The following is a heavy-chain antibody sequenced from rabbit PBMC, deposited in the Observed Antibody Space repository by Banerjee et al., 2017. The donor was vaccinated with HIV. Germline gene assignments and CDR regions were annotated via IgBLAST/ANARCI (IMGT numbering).Heavy chain of an antibody. D-gene: IGHD7-1*01. V-gene: IGHV1S47*01. CDR1: GFDFSSYG. CDR3: ARDAGYSGDGDTTFNL. CDR2: IDPVFGST. Sequence: QEQLVESGGGLVQPGGSLKLSCKASGFDFSSYGVSWVRQAPGKGLEWIGYIDPVFGSTYYASWVNGRFTISSHNAQNTLYLQLNSLTAADTATYFCARDAGYSGDGDTTFNLWGPGTLVTVS. J-gene: IGHJ4*01.